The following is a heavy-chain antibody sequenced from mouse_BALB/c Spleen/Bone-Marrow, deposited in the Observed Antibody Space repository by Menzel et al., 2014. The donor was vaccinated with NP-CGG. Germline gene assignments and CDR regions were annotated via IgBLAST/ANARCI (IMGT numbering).Heavy chain of an antibody. Sequence: EVQRVESGGDLVKPGGSLKLSCAASGFTFSDYYMYWVRQTPEKRLEWVATISDAGSYTYYPDSVKGRFTISRDNAKNNLYLQIISLKSEDTAMYYCARDGDYRYAWFAYWGQGTLVTVST. J-gene: IGHJ3*01. V-gene: IGHV5-4*02. CDR3: ARDGDYRYAWFAY. D-gene: IGHD2-14*01. CDR1: GFTFSDYY. CDR2: ISDAGSYT.